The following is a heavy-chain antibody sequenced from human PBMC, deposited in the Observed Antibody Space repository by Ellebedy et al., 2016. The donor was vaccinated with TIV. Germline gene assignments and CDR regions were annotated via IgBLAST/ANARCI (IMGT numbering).Heavy chain of an antibody. Sequence: PGGSLRLSCAASGFTFHYYVMHWVRQAPGKGLEWVSGISWNSGSIGYADSVKGRFTISRDNAKNSLYLQMNSLRAEDTALYYCALLSAETGAGDAFDVWGQGTMVTVSP. J-gene: IGHJ3*01. V-gene: IGHV3-9*01. D-gene: IGHD1-14*01. CDR2: ISWNSGSI. CDR1: GFTFHYYV. CDR3: ALLSAETGAGDAFDV.